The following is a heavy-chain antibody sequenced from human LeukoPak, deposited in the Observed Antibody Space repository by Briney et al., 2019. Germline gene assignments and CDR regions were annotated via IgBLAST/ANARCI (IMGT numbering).Heavy chain of an antibody. CDR1: GGSINSHS. CDR2: ISKDGTT. V-gene: IGHV4-4*09. Sequence: NPSETLSLTCSVSGGSINSHSWSWIRQPPGKTLEWIGYISKDGTTTYNPSLKGRVTISPDTSKNQLSLNLTSVTAADTAVFYCARRTYGGGPYYYYYVDVWGKGTSVTVSS. D-gene: IGHD4-23*01. CDR3: ARRTYGGGPYYYYYVDV. J-gene: IGHJ6*03.